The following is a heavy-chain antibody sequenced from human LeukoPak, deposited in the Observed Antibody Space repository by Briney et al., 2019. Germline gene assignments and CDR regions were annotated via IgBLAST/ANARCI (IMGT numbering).Heavy chain of an antibody. D-gene: IGHD1-26*01. J-gene: IGHJ4*02. V-gene: IGHV3-48*02. CDR1: GFTFSNYA. CDR3: TRDTGGGSYDY. CDR2: LSSTSTTI. Sequence: GGSLTLTCTACGFTFSNYAMNRVRHDAGKGLQWVSYLSSTSTTIYYADSVKGRFTISRDNAKNSLYLQMNSLRDEDTAVYYCTRDTGGGSYDYWGQGTLVTVSS.